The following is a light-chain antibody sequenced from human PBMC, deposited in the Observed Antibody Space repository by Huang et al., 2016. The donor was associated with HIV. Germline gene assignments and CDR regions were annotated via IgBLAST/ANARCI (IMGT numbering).Light chain of an antibody. J-gene: IGKJ4*01. CDR1: QSVSSS. CDR3: QRSNWPPT. CDR2: AAS. V-gene: IGKV3-11*01. Sequence: EIVLTQSPATLSLSPGESATLSCRASQSVSSSLAWYQQKFGQAPRLLMSAASNRATGIPDRFSGSGSGTDFTLTISSLEHEDFAVYYCQRSNWPPTFGGGTKVEIK.